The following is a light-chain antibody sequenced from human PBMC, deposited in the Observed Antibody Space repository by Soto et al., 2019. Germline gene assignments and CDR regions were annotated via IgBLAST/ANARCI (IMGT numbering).Light chain of an antibody. CDR2: GNN. CDR3: QSYDCSLNYFYV. V-gene: IGLV1-40*01. CDR1: SSSIGAGYD. Sequence: QSVLTQPPSVSGAPGQGVTISCTGSSSSIGAGYDVHWYQQVPGTAPKLLIYGNNNRPSGVPDRFSGSKSGTSASLAITGLQAEDEADYYCQSYDCSLNYFYVFGTGTKVTVL. J-gene: IGLJ1*01.